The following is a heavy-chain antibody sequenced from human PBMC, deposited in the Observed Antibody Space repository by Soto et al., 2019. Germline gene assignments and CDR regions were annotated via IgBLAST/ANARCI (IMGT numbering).Heavy chain of an antibody. CDR1: GGTFNSSG. D-gene: IGHD1-1*01. Sequence: QVQLVQSGAEVKMPGSSVKVSCKASGGTFNSSGIDCVRQAPGQGLEWMGGIIPIFGTTNYPQKLQGRVKLTADESTRTAYMELSTLRSEDTAVYYCARGIVTGSEYNYYYYGMDVWGQGTTVTVSS. V-gene: IGHV1-69*12. CDR2: IIPIFGTT. J-gene: IGHJ6*02. CDR3: ARGIVTGSEYNYYYYGMDV.